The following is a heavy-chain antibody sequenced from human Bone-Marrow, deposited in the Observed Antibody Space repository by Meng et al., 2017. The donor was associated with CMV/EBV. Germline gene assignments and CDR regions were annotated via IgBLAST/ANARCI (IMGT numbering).Heavy chain of an antibody. D-gene: IGHD2-2*01. CDR1: GYTFTGYY. CDR3: ARSPSYCSSTSCYGHYYYGMDV. J-gene: IGHJ6*02. CDR2: INPNSGGT. Sequence: ASVKVSCKASGYTFTGYYMHWVRQAPGQGLEWMGWINPNSGGTNYAQKFQGRVTMTRDTSISTAYMELSSLRSEDTAVYYCARSPSYCSSTSCYGHYYYGMDVWGQGTTVTVSS. V-gene: IGHV1-2*02.